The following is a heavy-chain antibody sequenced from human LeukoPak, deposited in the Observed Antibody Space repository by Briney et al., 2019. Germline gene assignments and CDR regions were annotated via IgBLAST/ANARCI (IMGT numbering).Heavy chain of an antibody. V-gene: IGHV1-69*04. CDR3: ARSHIRGDYDSSGYPFDY. D-gene: IGHD3-22*01. CDR2: IIPILGIA. J-gene: IGHJ4*02. CDR1: GHIFSSCA. Sequence: SVKVSCKASGHIFSSCAISWVRQAPGQGLEWMGRIIPILGIANYAQKFQGRVTITADKSTSTAYMELSSLKSEDTAVYYWARSHIRGDYDSSGYPFDYWGQGTLVTVSS.